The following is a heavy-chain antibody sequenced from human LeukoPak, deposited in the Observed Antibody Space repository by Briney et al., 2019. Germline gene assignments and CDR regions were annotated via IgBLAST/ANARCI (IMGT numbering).Heavy chain of an antibody. Sequence: GGSLRLSCKASGFTFSRYGMNWVRQAPGRGLEWLSYTSGSSGSTIYYAQSVRGRFTVSRDDAKNTLYLQMNSLRADDTAVYFCARDKIQWLRYSYFDYWGQGVLVTVSS. V-gene: IGHV3-48*01. CDR2: TSGSSGSTI. D-gene: IGHD5-12*01. J-gene: IGHJ4*02. CDR3: ARDKIQWLRYSYFDY. CDR1: GFTFSRYG.